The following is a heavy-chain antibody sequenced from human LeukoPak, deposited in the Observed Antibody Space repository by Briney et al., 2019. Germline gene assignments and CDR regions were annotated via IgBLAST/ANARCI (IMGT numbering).Heavy chain of an antibody. Sequence: GGSLRLSCAASGFTFSSYAMSWVRQAPGKGLEWVSAISGSGGSTYYADSVKGRFTISRDNSKNTLYLQMNSLRAEDTAVYYCATGGTYYYDSSGYYPNDYWGQGTLVTVSS. J-gene: IGHJ4*02. CDR1: GFTFSSYA. CDR3: ATGGTYYYDSSGYYPNDY. V-gene: IGHV3-23*01. D-gene: IGHD3-22*01. CDR2: ISGSGGST.